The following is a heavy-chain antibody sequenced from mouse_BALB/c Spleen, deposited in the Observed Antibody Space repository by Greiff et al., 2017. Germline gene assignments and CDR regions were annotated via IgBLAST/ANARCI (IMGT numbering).Heavy chain of an antibody. CDR3: ASNYGSSYGAMDY. V-gene: IGHV14-3*02. D-gene: IGHD1-1*01. J-gene: IGHJ4*01. CDR2: IDPANGNT. CDR1: GFNIKDTY. Sequence: EVKLQESGAELVKPGASVKLSCTASGFNIKDTYMHWVKQRPEQGLEWIGRIDPANGNTKYDPKFQGKATITADTSSNTAYLQLSSLTSEDTAVYYCASNYGSSYGAMDYWGQGTSVTVSS.